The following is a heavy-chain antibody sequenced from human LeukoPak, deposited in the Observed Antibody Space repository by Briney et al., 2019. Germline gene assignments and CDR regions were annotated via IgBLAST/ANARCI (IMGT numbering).Heavy chain of an antibody. D-gene: IGHD1-26*01. CDR3: EREVGATGLYYYYHYMDV. CDR2: IYYSGST. CDR1: GYSISSGYY. V-gene: IGHV4-38-2*02. Sequence: PWETLSLTCAVSGYSISSGYYWDWIRQPPGKGLEWIGSIYYSGSTYYNPSLNSRVTISVDTSRNQFSLKLTSVTAADTAVYYCEREVGATGLYYYYHYMDVWGKGTTVTVSS. J-gene: IGHJ6*03.